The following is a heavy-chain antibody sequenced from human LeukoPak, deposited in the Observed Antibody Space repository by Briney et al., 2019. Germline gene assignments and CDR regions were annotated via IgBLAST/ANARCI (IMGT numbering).Heavy chain of an antibody. CDR1: GFTFSTYL. D-gene: IGHD6-19*01. Sequence: GGAPRLSCVASGFTFSTYLVHWGRPAPGEGVVWVSRISYDGSSTNYADSVKGRFSISRDNAKNTVYLQMNSLRAEDTAVYYCAREAAVAGIYFDSWGQGTLVTVSS. V-gene: IGHV3-74*01. J-gene: IGHJ4*02. CDR2: ISYDGSST. CDR3: AREAAVAGIYFDS.